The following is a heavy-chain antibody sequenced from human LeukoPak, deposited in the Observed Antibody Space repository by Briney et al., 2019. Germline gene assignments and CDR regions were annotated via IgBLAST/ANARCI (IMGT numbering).Heavy chain of an antibody. CDR3: ASSKAYGGNSWFDY. Sequence: ASVKVSCKASGGTFSSYAISWVRQAPGQGLEWMGWINPNSGGTNYAQKFQGRVTMTRDTSISTAYMELSRLRSDDTAVYYCASSKAYGGNSWFDYWGQGTLVTVSS. CDR2: INPNSGGT. D-gene: IGHD4-23*01. J-gene: IGHJ4*02. V-gene: IGHV1-2*02. CDR1: GGTFSSYA.